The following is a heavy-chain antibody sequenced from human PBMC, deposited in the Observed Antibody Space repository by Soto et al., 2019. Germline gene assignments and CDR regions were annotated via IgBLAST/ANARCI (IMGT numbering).Heavy chain of an antibody. V-gene: IGHV3-30-3*01. CDR2: ISNDGSRK. J-gene: IGHJ4*02. CDR1: GFTFSSYS. D-gene: IGHD2-21*02. CDR3: AKVKCRGDLFDPLDY. Sequence: QVQLVESGGGVVQPGTSLRLSCAGSGFTFSSYSMQWVRQAPGKGPEWVAVISNDGSRKYYADSVKGRFTISRDNSKNKVHLEMNSLRAEDPAVYYCAKVKCRGDLFDPLDYWGQGTLVTVSS.